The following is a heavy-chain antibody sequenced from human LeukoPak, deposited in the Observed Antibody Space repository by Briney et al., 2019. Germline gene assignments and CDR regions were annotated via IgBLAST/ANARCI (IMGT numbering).Heavy chain of an antibody. D-gene: IGHD3-22*01. J-gene: IGHJ4*02. V-gene: IGHV3-23*01. CDR3: AKERVYDSSGYPLPFDY. CDR2: ISGSGGST. Sequence: PGGSLRLSCAASGFTFSSYAMSWVRQAPGKGLEWVSAISGSGGSTYYADSVKGRFTISRDNSKNTLYLQMNRLRAVDTAVYYCAKERVYDSSGYPLPFDYWGQGTLVTVSS. CDR1: GFTFSSYA.